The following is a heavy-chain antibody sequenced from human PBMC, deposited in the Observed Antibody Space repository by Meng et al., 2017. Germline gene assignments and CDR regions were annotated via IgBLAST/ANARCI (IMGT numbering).Heavy chain of an antibody. J-gene: IGHJ4*02. V-gene: IGHV4-4*02. CDR1: GGSISSSNW. D-gene: IGHD1-26*01. Sequence: QVRLQESGPGLVNPSGTLSLPCAVSGGSISSSNWWSWVRQPPGKGLEWIGEIYHSGSTNYNPSLKSRVTISVDKSKNQFSLKLSSVTAADTAVYYCARDVVGAIIIARGDYWGQGTLVTASS. CDR2: IYHSGST. CDR3: ARDVVGAIIIARGDY.